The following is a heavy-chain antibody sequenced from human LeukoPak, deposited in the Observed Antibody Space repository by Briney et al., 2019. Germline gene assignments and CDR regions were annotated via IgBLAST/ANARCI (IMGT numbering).Heavy chain of an antibody. V-gene: IGHV4-61*05. J-gene: IGHJ4*02. CDR1: GGSISSSSDY. D-gene: IGHD3-9*01. Sequence: SETLSLTCTVSGGSISSSSDYWGWIRQPPGKGLEWVGYIYYSGSTSYNPSLKSRVTISVDTSKNQFSLKVTSVTAADTAVYYCARSKDILTGYCFDYWGQGTLVTVSS. CDR3: ARSKDILTGYCFDY. CDR2: IYYSGST.